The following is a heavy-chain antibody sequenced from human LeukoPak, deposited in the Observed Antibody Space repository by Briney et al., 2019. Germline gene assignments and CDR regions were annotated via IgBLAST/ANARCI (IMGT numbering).Heavy chain of an antibody. CDR1: GLTISDSW. J-gene: IGHJ3*02. V-gene: IGHV3-53*01. CDR3: VRVRYYDSTGYSDAFDI. D-gene: IGHD3-22*01. CDR2: IYSGGSA. Sequence: PGGSLRLSCAASGLTISDSWMHWVRQAPGMGLEWVSVIYSGGSAYYADSVKGRFTISRDNSKNTLYLQMNSLRAEDTAVYYCVRVRYYDSTGYSDAFDIWGQGTMVTVSS.